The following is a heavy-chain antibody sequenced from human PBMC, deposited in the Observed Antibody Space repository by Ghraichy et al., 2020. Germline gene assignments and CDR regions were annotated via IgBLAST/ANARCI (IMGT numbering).Heavy chain of an antibody. CDR1: GGSISSYY. V-gene: IGHV4-59*01. J-gene: IGHJ4*02. Sequence: SETLSLTCTVSGGSISSYYWSWIRQPPGKGLEWIGYIYYSGSTNYNPSLKSRVTISVDTSKNQFSLKLSSVTAADTAVYYCARAKVGIAVAGKSRGHFDYWGQGTLVTVSS. CDR3: ARAKVGIAVAGKSRGHFDY. CDR2: IYYSGST. D-gene: IGHD6-19*01.